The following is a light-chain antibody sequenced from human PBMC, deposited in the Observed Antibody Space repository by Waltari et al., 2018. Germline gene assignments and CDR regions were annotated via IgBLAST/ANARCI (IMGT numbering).Light chain of an antibody. CDR3: AAWDDSLNGVI. CDR2: SNT. Sequence: QSVLTQPPSASGTPGQRVTIPCSGSSSHIGSNSINWYQQLPGTAPRLLIYSNTQRPSGVPDRFSGSKSGTSASLAISGLQSEDEADYYCAAWDDSLNGVIFGGGTKLTVL. J-gene: IGLJ2*01. CDR1: SSHIGSNS. V-gene: IGLV1-44*01.